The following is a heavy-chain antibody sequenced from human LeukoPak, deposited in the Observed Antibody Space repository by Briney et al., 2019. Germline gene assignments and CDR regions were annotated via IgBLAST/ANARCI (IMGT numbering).Heavy chain of an antibody. CDR1: GGSFSGYY. J-gene: IGHJ4*02. Sequence: PSETLSLTCAVYGGSFSGYYWGWIRQPPGKGLEWIGEINHSGSTNYNPSLKSRVTISVDTSKNQFSLKLSSVTAADTAVYYCARVALWFGELTHYFDYWGQGTLVTVSS. D-gene: IGHD3-10*01. CDR3: ARVALWFGELTHYFDY. CDR2: INHSGST. V-gene: IGHV4-34*01.